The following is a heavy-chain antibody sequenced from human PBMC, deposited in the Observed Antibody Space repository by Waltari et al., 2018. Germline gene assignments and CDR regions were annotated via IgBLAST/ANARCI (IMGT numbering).Heavy chain of an antibody. CDR3: ARDWFGETF. V-gene: IGHV3-48*04. Sequence: EVQLVESGGGLVQPGGSLSLSCEASGFTFNKYSMIWVRQAPGKGLEWLSFIRHDSSDIYYADSVEGRFSISRDNAQNSLFLHMNSLRVEDTAVYYCARDWFGETFWGQGTLVTVSS. J-gene: IGHJ4*02. D-gene: IGHD3-10*01. CDR2: IRHDSSDI. CDR1: GFTFNKYS.